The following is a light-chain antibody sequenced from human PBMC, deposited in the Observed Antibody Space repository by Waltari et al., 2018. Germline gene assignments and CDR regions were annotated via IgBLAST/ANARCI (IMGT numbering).Light chain of an antibody. CDR1: QSVSVN. V-gene: IGKV3-15*01. Sequence: EVVMTQSPATLSLSPGERATLSCRASQSVSVNLAWYQQRTRQAPRLLIYRSSTRATGIPARFSGSGCWTEFTLTISSLESEDFAVYYCQQSHNWPPLTFGGGTKVEIK. CDR2: RSS. CDR3: QQSHNWPPLT. J-gene: IGKJ4*01.